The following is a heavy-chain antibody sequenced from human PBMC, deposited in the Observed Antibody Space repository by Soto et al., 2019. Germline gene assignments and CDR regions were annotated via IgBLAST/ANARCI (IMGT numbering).Heavy chain of an antibody. D-gene: IGHD6-13*01. CDR1: GFTFSSCA. V-gene: IGHV3-23*01. Sequence: HPGGNLRLSCAASGFTFSSCAMSWVRQAPGKGLEWVPAISGSGGSTYYADSVKGRFTISRDNSKNTLYLQMNSLRAEDTAVYYCVIDPIAAAGTIDYSCQGLLVSRS. CDR2: ISGSGGST. J-gene: IGHJ4*02. CDR3: VIDPIAAAGTIDY.